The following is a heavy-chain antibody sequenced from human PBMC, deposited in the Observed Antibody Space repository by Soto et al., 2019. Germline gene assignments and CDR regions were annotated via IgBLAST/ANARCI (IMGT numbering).Heavy chain of an antibody. Sequence: EVQLVESGGVSVQPGGSLRLSCTASGFTLSNYWMHWVRQAPGKGLVWVSRINTDGSTTTYADSVKGRFTISRDNAKTTLYLQMNSRRDEDTAVYYCVRIRRGDGYTFGYWGQGTLVTVSS. CDR3: VRIRRGDGYTFGY. V-gene: IGHV3-74*01. CDR2: INTDGSTT. J-gene: IGHJ4*02. D-gene: IGHD5-12*01. CDR1: GFTLSNYW.